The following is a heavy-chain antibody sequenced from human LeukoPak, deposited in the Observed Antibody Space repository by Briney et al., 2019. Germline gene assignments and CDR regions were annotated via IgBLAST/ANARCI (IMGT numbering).Heavy chain of an antibody. D-gene: IGHD3-22*01. Sequence: GGSLRLSCAASGFTFSSYSMNWVRQAPGKGLEWVSSISSSSSYIYYADSVKGRFTISRDNSKNTLYLQMNSLRAEDTAVYYCAKDADIVAPSSGYFYYFDYWGQGTLVTVSS. CDR2: ISSSSSYI. CDR3: AKDADIVAPSSGYFYYFDY. V-gene: IGHV3-21*04. CDR1: GFTFSSYS. J-gene: IGHJ4*02.